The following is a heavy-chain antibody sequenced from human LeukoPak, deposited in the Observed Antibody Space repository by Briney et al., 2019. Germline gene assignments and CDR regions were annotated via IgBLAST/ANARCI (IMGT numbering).Heavy chain of an antibody. Sequence: GGSLRLSCAASGLTLSTYAMSWVRQAPGKGLEWVSAISGGGGSTYHADSVKGRFIISRDNSKNTLYLQMNSLRAEDTAVYYCAKDKIVVAGNFDYWGQGTLVTVSS. CDR2: ISGGGGST. CDR1: GLTLSTYA. J-gene: IGHJ4*02. CDR3: AKDKIVVAGNFDY. D-gene: IGHD3-22*01. V-gene: IGHV3-23*01.